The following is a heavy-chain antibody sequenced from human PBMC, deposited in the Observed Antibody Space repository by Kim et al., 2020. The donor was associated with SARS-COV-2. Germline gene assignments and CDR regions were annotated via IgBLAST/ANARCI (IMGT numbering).Heavy chain of an antibody. CDR1: GYTFTDYY. CDR2: INPNNGGT. V-gene: IGHV1-2*02. CDR3: ARGFFMDV. Sequence: ASVKVSCKASGYTFTDYYIHWVRQAPGQGLENMGWINPNNGGTRYTQNFQGRVTMTGDTSISLVYLELSSRRSDDKAAYFRARGFFMDVWGQGTTVTVSS. J-gene: IGHJ6*02. D-gene: IGHD3-10*01.